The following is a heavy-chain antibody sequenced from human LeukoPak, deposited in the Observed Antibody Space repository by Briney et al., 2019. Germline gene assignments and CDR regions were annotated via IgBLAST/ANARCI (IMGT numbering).Heavy chain of an antibody. CDR3: AVGALRAMAPFDY. CDR2: MNPNSGNT. J-gene: IGHJ4*02. Sequence: ASVKVSCKASGYTFTSYDINWVRQATGQGLEWMGWMNPNSGNTGYAQKFQGRVTMTRNTSISTAYMELSSLRSEDTAVYYCAVGALRAMAPFDYWGQGTLVTVSS. D-gene: IGHD5-18*01. V-gene: IGHV1-8*01. CDR1: GYTFTSYD.